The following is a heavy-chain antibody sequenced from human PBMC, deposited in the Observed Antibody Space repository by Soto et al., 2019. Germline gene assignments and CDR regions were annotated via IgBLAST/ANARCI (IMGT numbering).Heavy chain of an antibody. CDR2: IYPGDSDT. J-gene: IGHJ3*02. CDR3: ACPLGHDSSGYYQAIDAFDI. V-gene: IGHV5-51*01. Sequence: GESLKISCKGSGYSFTSYWIGWVRQMPGKGLEWMGIIYPGDSDTRYSPSFQGQVTISADKSISTAYLQWSSLKASDTAMYYCACPLGHDSSGYYQAIDAFDIWGQGTMVTVSS. CDR1: GYSFTSYW. D-gene: IGHD3-22*01.